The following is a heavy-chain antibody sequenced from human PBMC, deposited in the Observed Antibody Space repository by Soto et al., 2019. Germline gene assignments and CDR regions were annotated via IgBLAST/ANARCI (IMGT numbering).Heavy chain of an antibody. CDR2: IYYSGSS. J-gene: IGHJ6*02. CDR1: GGSVSGGSYY. V-gene: IGHV4-61*01. D-gene: IGHD4-17*01. CDR3: ARDVDFGEEDV. Sequence: PSETLSLTCTVSGGSVSGGSYYWNWIRQPPGKGLEWIGYIYYSGSSNYNPSLKSRVTISIDTSKNQFSLKLSSVTAADTAVYYCARDVDFGEEDVWGQGTKVTVSS.